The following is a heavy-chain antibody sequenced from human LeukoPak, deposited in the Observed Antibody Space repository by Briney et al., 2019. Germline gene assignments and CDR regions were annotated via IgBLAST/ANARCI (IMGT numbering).Heavy chain of an antibody. J-gene: IGHJ3*02. CDR1: GRSSIDSHY. CDR3: ARDPGITIFGVVITGDAFDI. CDR2: IYYSGST. Sequence: VKPSETLSLTCTISGRSSIDSHYWSWIRQPPGKGLEWIGYIYYSGSTNYNPSLKSRVTISVDTSKNQFSLKLSSVTAADTAVYYCARDPGITIFGVVITGDAFDIWGQGTMVTVSS. V-gene: IGHV4-59*11. D-gene: IGHD3-3*01.